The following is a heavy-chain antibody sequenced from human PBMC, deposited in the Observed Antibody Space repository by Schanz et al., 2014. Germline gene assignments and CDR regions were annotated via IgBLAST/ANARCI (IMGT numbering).Heavy chain of an antibody. CDR1: GFTFSSYA. V-gene: IGHV3-23*01. Sequence: DVQLLESGGGLVQPGGSLRLSCAASGFTFSSYAMSWVRQPPGKGLEWVSSIRGSGGGTDYADSVKGRFTISRDNSKKTLYLQMNRRRAADTALYYCAKMWKGHLIEVRPGWSDGMDVWGQGATVTGSS. CDR3: AKMWKGHLIEVRPGWSDGMDV. J-gene: IGHJ6*02. D-gene: IGHD6-6*01. CDR2: IRGSGGGT.